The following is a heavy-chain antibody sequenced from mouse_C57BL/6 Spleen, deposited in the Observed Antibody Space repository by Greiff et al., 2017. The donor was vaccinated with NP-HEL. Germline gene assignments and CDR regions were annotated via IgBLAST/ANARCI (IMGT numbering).Heavy chain of an antibody. CDR2: ISSGSSTI. Sequence: EVNVVESGGGLVKPGGSLKLSCAASGFTFSDYGMHWVRQAPEKGLEWVAYISSGSSTIYYADTVKGRFTISRDNAKNTLFLQMTSLRSEDTAMYYCARPPDYGYDPAWFAYWGQGTLVTVSA. CDR3: ARPPDYGYDPAWFAY. V-gene: IGHV5-17*01. J-gene: IGHJ3*01. CDR1: GFTFSDYG. D-gene: IGHD2-2*01.